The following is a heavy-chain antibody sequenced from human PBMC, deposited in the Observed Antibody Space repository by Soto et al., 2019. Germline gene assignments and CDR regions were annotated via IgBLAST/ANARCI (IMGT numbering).Heavy chain of an antibody. Sequence: QVQLQESGPGLVKPSQTLSLTCTVSGGSMSSGDYYWSWISQHPGKGLEWIGYIYYSGSTYYNPSLKSRVTISVDTSKNQFSLKLSSVTAADTAVYYCARWPQLKPRFDYWGQGTLVTVSS. V-gene: IGHV4-31*03. J-gene: IGHJ4*02. CDR3: ARWPQLKPRFDY. D-gene: IGHD1-1*01. CDR1: GGSMSSGDYY. CDR2: IYYSGST.